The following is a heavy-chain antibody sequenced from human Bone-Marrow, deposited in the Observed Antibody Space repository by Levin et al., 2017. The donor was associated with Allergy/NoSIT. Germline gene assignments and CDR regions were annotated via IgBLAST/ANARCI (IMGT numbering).Heavy chain of an antibody. CDR3: VKMEQQLVQGTFEE. Sequence: SGGSLRLSCAASGFTSGYFAMSWVRQTPGKGLEWVSSIIGSGSATYYAESVRGRFTISRDASKNTLYLQMNNLSADDTALYYCVKMEQQLVQGTFEEWGRGTLVTVSS. J-gene: IGHJ1*01. CDR1: GFTSGYFA. V-gene: IGHV3-23*01. D-gene: IGHD1-1*01. CDR2: IIGSGSAT.